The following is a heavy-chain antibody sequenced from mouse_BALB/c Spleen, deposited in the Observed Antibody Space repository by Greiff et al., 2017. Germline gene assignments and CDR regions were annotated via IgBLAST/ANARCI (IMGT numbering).Heavy chain of an antibody. CDR3: ARDYYGSSFAY. CDR1: GFTFSSYA. Sequence: EVMLVESGGGLVKPGGSLKLSCAASGFTFSSYAMSWVRQTPEKRLEWVASISSGGSTYYPDSVKGRFTISRDNARNILYLQMSSLRSEDTAMYYFARDYYGSSFAYWGQGTLVTVSA. CDR2: ISSGGST. J-gene: IGHJ3*01. D-gene: IGHD1-1*01. V-gene: IGHV5-6-5*01.